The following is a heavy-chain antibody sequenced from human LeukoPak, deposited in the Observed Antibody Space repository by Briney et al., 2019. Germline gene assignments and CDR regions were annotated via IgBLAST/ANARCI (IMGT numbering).Heavy chain of an antibody. D-gene: IGHD4-17*01. CDR3: ARHSGMTTVTAYLDC. CDR1: GGSISSSSYY. Sequence: PSETLSLTCTVSGGSISSSSYYWGWIRRPPGQGLEWIGSIYYSGDTYYNPSLKSRVTISVDTSKNQFSLKLSSVTAADTAVYYCARHSGMTTVTAYLDCWGQGTLVTVSS. J-gene: IGHJ4*02. V-gene: IGHV4-39*01. CDR2: IYYSGDT.